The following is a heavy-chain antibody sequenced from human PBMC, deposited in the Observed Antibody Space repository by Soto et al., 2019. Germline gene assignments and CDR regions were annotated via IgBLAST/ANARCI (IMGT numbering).Heavy chain of an antibody. Sequence: QAQLVQSGAEVKKPGASVNVSCKASGYDYVTYAITWVRQRPGQGLEWMGWISTLNGNTNYAQNFQGRVTMTTDTSTRIAHLEMRSLRSDDTAVYYCARSVQLWLPDYYGMDVWGQGTPVTGSS. J-gene: IGHJ6*02. V-gene: IGHV1-18*01. CDR1: GYDYVTYA. CDR2: ISTLNGNT. CDR3: ARSVQLWLPDYYGMDV. D-gene: IGHD5-18*01.